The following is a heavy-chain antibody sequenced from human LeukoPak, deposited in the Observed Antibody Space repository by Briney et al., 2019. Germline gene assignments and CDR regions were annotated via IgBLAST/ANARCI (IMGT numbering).Heavy chain of an antibody. CDR3: ARDGSGGGSVY. V-gene: IGHV4-61*02. CDR1: GGSISSGSYY. D-gene: IGHD2-8*02. Sequence: PSETLPLTCTVSGGSISSGSYYWSWIRQPAGKGLEWIGRIYTSGSTNYNPSLKSRVTISVDTSKNQFSLKLSSVTAADTAVYYCARDGSGGGSVYWGQGTLVTVSS. CDR2: IYTSGST. J-gene: IGHJ4*02.